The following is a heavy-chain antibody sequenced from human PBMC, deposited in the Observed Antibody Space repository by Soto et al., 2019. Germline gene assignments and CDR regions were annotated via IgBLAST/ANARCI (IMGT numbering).Heavy chain of an antibody. V-gene: IGHV3-73*01. Sequence: PGGSLRLSCAASGFTFSGSAMHWVRQASGKGLEWVGRIRSKANSYATAYAASVKGRFTISRDDSKNTLYLEMNSLRAEDTAVYYCARDGIGGTTFRGYLDYWGQGNLVTVSS. D-gene: IGHD2-15*01. CDR2: IRSKANSYAT. J-gene: IGHJ4*02. CDR1: GFTFSGSA. CDR3: ARDGIGGTTFRGYLDY.